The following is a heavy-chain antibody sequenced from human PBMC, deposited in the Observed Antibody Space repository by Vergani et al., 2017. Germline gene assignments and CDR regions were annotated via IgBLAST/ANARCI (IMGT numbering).Heavy chain of an antibody. J-gene: IGHJ4*02. CDR1: GFSLGNYG. D-gene: IGHD2-15*01. V-gene: IGHV3-33*01. CDR3: ARGGKGIIMVVPSTHL. CDR2: IWNDGSKT. Sequence: QEQLVGSGGGVVQPGMSLRLSCAASGFSLGNYGMHWIRQAPGKGLEWVAVIWNDGSKTYYADSVKGRFTISRDNSKKMMSLQMNSLRVEDTAVYYCARGGKGIIMVVPSTHLWGQGTQVSVS.